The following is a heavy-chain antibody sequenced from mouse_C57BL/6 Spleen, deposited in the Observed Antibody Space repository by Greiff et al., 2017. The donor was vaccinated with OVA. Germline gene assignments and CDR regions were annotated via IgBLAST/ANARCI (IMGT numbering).Heavy chain of an antibody. CDR2: ISDGGSYT. CDR3: AREGRYYGSFYYFDY. V-gene: IGHV5-4*01. J-gene: IGHJ2*01. Sequence: EVMLVESGGGLVKPGGSLKLSCAASGFTFSSYAMSWVRQTPEKRLEWVATISDGGSYTYYPDNVKGRFTISRDNAKNNLYLQMSHLKSEDTAMYYCAREGRYYGSFYYFDYWGQGTTLTVSS. CDR1: GFTFSSYA. D-gene: IGHD1-1*01.